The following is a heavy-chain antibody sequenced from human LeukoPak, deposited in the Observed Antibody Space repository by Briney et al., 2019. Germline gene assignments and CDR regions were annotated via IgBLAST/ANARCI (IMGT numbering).Heavy chain of an antibody. D-gene: IGHD2-2*01. Sequence: ASVKVSCKASGYTFTSYDINWVRQATGQGLEWMGWMNPNSGNTGYAQKFQGRVTITRNTSKSTAYMELSSLRSEDTAVYYCARAVGLYCSSTSCSQTYYFDYWGQGTLVTVSS. CDR1: GYTFTSYD. V-gene: IGHV1-8*03. CDR2: MNPNSGNT. J-gene: IGHJ4*02. CDR3: ARAVGLYCSSTSCSQTYYFDY.